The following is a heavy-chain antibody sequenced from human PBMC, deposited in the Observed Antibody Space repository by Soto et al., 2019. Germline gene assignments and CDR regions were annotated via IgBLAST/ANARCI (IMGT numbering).Heavy chain of an antibody. J-gene: IGHJ6*02. CDR1: GFTFSSYA. D-gene: IGHD1-1*01. Sequence: GGSLRLSCAASGFTFSSYAMSWVRQAPGKGLEWVPAISGSGGSTYYADSVKGRFTISRDNSKNTLYLQMNSLRAEDTAVYYCAKFSWNDVYYYYGMDVWGQGTTVTVSS. CDR2: ISGSGGST. V-gene: IGHV3-23*01. CDR3: AKFSWNDVYYYYGMDV.